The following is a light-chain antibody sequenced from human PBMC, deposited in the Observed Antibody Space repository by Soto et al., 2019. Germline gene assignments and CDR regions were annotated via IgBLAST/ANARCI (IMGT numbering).Light chain of an antibody. CDR1: QSVSSD. Sequence: EIVMTQSPATLSVSPGERATLSCRASQSVSSDLAWYQQKPGQAPRLLIYGASTRANGITARFSGSGSGTEFTLTISSLHSEDFAVYYCQQYNSWPPYTFGQGTKLEIK. CDR3: QQYNSWPPYT. CDR2: GAS. V-gene: IGKV3-15*01. J-gene: IGKJ2*01.